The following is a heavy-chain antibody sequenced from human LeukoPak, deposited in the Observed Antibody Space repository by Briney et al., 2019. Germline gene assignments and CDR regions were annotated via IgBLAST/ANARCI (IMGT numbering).Heavy chain of an antibody. CDR2: ISSSGSTI. CDR3: AREYSSSSGKTFDI. CDR1: GFTFNTYN. J-gene: IGHJ3*02. Sequence: GGSLRLSCAASGFTFNTYNMNWVRQAPGKGLECVSYISSSGSTIYYADSVKGRFTISRDNAKNSLYLQMNSLRAEDTAVYYCAREYSSSSGKTFDIWGQGTLVTVSS. D-gene: IGHD6-6*01. V-gene: IGHV3-48*01.